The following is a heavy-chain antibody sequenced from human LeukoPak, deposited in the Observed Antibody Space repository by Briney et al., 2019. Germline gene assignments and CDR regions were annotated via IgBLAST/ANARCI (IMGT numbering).Heavy chain of an antibody. V-gene: IGHV1-2*02. J-gene: IGHJ4*02. CDR2: INPNSGDT. D-gene: IGHD3-10*01. CDR3: ARDRAYYGSGSYYTPFDY. CDR1: GYTFTGYY. Sequence: ASVKVSCKASGYTFTGYYMHWVRQAPGQGLEWMGWINPNSGDTNYAQKFQGRVTMTRDTSISTAYMELRSLRSDDTAVYYCARDRAYYGSGSYYTPFDYWGQGTLVTVSS.